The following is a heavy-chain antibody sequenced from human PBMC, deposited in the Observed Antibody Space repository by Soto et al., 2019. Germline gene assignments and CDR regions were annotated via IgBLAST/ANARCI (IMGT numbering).Heavy chain of an antibody. D-gene: IGHD4-17*01. J-gene: IGHJ4*02. V-gene: IGHV1-18*01. CDR3: ARADYGDDDY. Sequence: QVQLVQSGAEVQKPGASVKVSCKASGYTFSSYRISWVRQAPGQGPEWMGWIHAYNGDTKYAQKFQDRLIMTTDTSTSTAYMELRSLTSDDTAVYYCARADYGDDDYWGQGTLVTVSS. CDR1: GYTFSSYR. CDR2: IHAYNGDT.